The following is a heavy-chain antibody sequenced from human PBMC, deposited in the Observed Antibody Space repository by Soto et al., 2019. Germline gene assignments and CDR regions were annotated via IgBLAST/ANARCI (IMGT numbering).Heavy chain of an antibody. CDR1: GFTSSSYG. J-gene: IGHJ6*03. D-gene: IGHD6-19*01. CDR3: ARWLGHYYYYYMDV. V-gene: IGHV3-33*01. Sequence: GGSLRLSCAASGFTSSSYGMHWVRQAPGKGLEWVAVIWYDGSNKYYADSVKGRFTISRDNSKNTLYLQMNSLRAEDTAVYYCARWLGHYYYYYMDVWGKGTTVTVSS. CDR2: IWYDGSNK.